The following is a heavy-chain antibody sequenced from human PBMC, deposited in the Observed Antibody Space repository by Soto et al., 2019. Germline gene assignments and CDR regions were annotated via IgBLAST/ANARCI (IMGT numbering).Heavy chain of an antibody. D-gene: IGHD3-3*01. Sequence: GSLRLSCAASGFTFSSYAMSWVRQAPGKGLEWVSAISGSGGSTYYADSVRGRFTISRDNSKNTLYLQMNSLRAEDTAVYYCAKPTTIFGANVYYYYYGMDVWGQGTTVTVSS. V-gene: IGHV3-23*01. J-gene: IGHJ6*02. CDR3: AKPTTIFGANVYYYYYGMDV. CDR2: ISGSGGST. CDR1: GFTFSSYA.